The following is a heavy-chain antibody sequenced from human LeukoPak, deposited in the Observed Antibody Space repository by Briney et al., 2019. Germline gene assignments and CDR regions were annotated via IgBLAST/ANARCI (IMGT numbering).Heavy chain of an antibody. Sequence: GGSLRLSCAASGFTFSSYAMSWVRQAPGKGLEWVSDISGSGGSTYYADSVKGRFTISRDNSKNTLYLQMNSLRAEDTAVYYCAHWGGSSGWYPAYYFDYWGQGTLVTVSS. J-gene: IGHJ4*02. CDR1: GFTFSSYA. V-gene: IGHV3-23*01. CDR2: ISGSGGST. D-gene: IGHD6-19*01. CDR3: AHWGGSSGWYPAYYFDY.